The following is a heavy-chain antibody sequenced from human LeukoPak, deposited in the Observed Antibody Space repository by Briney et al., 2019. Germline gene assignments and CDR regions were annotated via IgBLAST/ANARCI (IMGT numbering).Heavy chain of an antibody. J-gene: IGHJ4*02. D-gene: IGHD2/OR15-2a*01. CDR2: ITPDGRAT. V-gene: IGHV3-74*03. CDR3: TRSGYYNGYDY. Sequence: GGSLRLSCVASGFTFSGHWMHWVRQVPGKGLLAVSRITPDGRATAYADSVKGRFTISRDNAKNTLYLEMNSLTAKDTALYYCTRSGYYNGYDYWGQGTLVTVSS. CDR1: GFTFSGHW.